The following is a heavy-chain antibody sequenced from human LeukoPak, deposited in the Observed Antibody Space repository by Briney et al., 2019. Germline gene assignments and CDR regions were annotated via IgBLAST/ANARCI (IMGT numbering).Heavy chain of an antibody. CDR1: GLTFSSYG. V-gene: IGHV3-33*01. Sequence: PGGSLRLSCAASGLTFSSYGMHWVRQAPGKGLEWVAVIWYDGRSKYYADSVKGRFTISRDNAKNTLYLQMNSLRAEDTAVYYCARDRGYTQDYWGQGTLVTVSS. CDR2: IWYDGRSK. J-gene: IGHJ4*02. D-gene: IGHD5-12*01. CDR3: ARDRGYTQDY.